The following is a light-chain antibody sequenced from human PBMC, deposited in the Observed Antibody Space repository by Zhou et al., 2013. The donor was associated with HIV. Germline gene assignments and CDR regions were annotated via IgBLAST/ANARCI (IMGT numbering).Light chain of an antibody. V-gene: IGKV1-5*03. CDR3: QQYDSDWYT. CDR2: GAS. Sequence: DIQMTQSPSTLSASVGDRVSITCRASQNVNYWLAWYQQKPGKAPNLLIYGASSLENGVPSRFSGSGSGTEFTLTISSLQPDDFATYFCQQYDSDWYTFGQGTKLEIK. J-gene: IGKJ2*01. CDR1: QNVNYW.